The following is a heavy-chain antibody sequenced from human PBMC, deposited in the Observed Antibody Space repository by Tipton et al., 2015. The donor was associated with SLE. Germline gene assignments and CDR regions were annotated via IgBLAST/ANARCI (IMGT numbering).Heavy chain of an antibody. V-gene: IGHV4-61*02. CDR2: IYTSGST. CDR1: GGSISSGSYY. J-gene: IGHJ5*02. CDR3: ARHPDFWSGQRWFDP. D-gene: IGHD3-3*01. Sequence: TLSLTCTVSGGSISSGSYYWSWIRQPAGKGLEWIGRIYTSGSTKYNPSLKSRVTISVDTSKNQFSLKLSSVTAADTAVYYCARHPDFWSGQRWFDPWGQGTLVTVSS.